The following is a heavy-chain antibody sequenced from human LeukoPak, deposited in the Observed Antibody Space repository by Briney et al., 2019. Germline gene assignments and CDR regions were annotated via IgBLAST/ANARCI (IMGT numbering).Heavy chain of an antibody. CDR3: ARDIRGRLVY. J-gene: IGHJ4*02. D-gene: IGHD3-3*02. V-gene: IGHV4-30-2*01. CDR1: GGSISSGGYS. Sequence: SETLSLTCAVSGGSISSGGYSWSWIRQPPGKGLEWIGYIYHSGSTYYNPSLKSRVTISVDRSKNQFSLKLSSVTAADTAVYYCARDIRGRLVYWGQGTLVTVSS. CDR2: IYHSGST.